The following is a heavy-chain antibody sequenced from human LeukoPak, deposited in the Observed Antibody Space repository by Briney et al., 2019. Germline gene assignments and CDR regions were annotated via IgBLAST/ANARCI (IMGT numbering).Heavy chain of an antibody. J-gene: IGHJ4*02. V-gene: IGHV1-2*02. Sequence: ASVKVSCKASGYTFTGYYMHWVRQAPGQGLEWMGWINPNSGGTNYAQKFQGRVTMTRDTSISTAYMELSRLRSDDTAVYYCARPLAGQDCFDYWGQGTLVTVSS. D-gene: IGHD6-19*01. CDR2: INPNSGGT. CDR1: GYTFTGYY. CDR3: ARPLAGQDCFDY.